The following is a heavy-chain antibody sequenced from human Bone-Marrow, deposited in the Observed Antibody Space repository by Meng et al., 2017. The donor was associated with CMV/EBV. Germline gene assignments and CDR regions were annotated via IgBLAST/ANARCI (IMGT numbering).Heavy chain of an antibody. V-gene: IGHV6-1*01. Sequence: SETLSLTCAISGDSVSSNSAAWNWIRQSPSRGLEWLGRTYYRSKWYNDYAASVQSRITINADTSKNQFSLQLNSVTPEDTAVYYCARDLYSSSSDDYYYGMDVWGQGTTVTVSS. D-gene: IGHD6-6*01. CDR3: ARDLYSSSSDDYYYGMDV. CDR2: TYYRSKWYN. J-gene: IGHJ6*02. CDR1: GDSVSSNSAA.